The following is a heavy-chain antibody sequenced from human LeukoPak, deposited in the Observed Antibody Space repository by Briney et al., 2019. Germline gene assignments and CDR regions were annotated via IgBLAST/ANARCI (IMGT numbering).Heavy chain of an antibody. CDR3: ARGRYDSSGYYYFFDY. CDR1: GGSISSGGYS. J-gene: IGHJ4*02. V-gene: IGHV4-30-2*01. CDR2: IYHSGST. D-gene: IGHD3-22*01. Sequence: SETLSLTCAVSGGSISSGGYSWSWIRQPPGKGLEWIGYIYHSGSTYYNPSLKSRVTISVDRSKNQFSLKLSSVTAADTAVYYCARGRYDSSGYYYFFDYWGQGTLVTVSS.